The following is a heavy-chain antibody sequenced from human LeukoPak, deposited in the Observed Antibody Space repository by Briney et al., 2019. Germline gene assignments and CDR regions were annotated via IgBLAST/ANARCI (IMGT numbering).Heavy chain of an antibody. CDR2: ISAYNGNT. J-gene: IGHJ4*02. CDR3: TRYDSSGYYYFY. D-gene: IGHD3-22*01. CDR1: GYTFTGYY. Sequence: ASVKVSCKASGYTFTGYYMHWVRQAPGQGLEWMGWISAYNGNTNYAQKLQGRVTMTTDTSTSTAYMELRSLRSDDTAVYYCTRYDSSGYYYFYWGQGTLVTVSS. V-gene: IGHV1-18*04.